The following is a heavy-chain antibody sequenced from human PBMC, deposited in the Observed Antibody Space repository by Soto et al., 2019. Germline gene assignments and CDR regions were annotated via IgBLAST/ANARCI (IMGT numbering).Heavy chain of an antibody. V-gene: IGHV1-2*04. CDR2: INPKSGGT. D-gene: IGHD2-8*01. J-gene: IGHJ6*02. Sequence: ASVKVSCKASGYSFTDYHIHWVRQAPGQGREWLGRINPKSGGTSTAQKVQGWVTMTTDTSISTASMELTRLTSDDTAIYYCARGDSTDCSNGVCSFFYNHDMDVWGQGTTVTVS. CDR3: ARGDSTDCSNGVCSFFYNHDMDV. CDR1: GYSFTDYH.